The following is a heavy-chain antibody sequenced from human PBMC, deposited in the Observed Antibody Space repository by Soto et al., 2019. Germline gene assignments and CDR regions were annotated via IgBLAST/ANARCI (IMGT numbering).Heavy chain of an antibody. CDR2: VTSSASST. Sequence: GQLLESGGGMVQPGGSLRLSCAASGFTFSSFAMNWVRLPPGRGLEWVAAVTSSASSTHYADSVKGRFTISRDTSKNTLYLQMNSLRADDTAVYYCTKGGAVLLDPFDVWGQGTMVTVSS. V-gene: IGHV3-23*01. CDR3: TKGGAVLLDPFDV. CDR1: GFTFSSFA. D-gene: IGHD1-26*01. J-gene: IGHJ3*01.